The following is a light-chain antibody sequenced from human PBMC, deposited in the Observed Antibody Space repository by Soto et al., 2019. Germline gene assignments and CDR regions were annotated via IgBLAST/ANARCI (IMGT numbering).Light chain of an antibody. CDR2: DVS. CDR1: SSDVGGYNY. CDR3: SSYTSRSTVV. V-gene: IGLV2-14*01. Sequence: QSELTQPASVSGSPGQSITISCTGTSSDVGGYNYVSWYQQHPGKAPKLMIYDVSNRPSGVSNRFSGSKSGNTASLTISGLQAEDEADYYCSSYTSRSTVVFGGGTKLTVL. J-gene: IGLJ2*01.